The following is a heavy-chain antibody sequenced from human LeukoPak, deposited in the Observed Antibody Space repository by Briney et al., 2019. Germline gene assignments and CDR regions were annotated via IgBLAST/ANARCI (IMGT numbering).Heavy chain of an antibody. CDR3: AKGSSAGRPYYFDY. CDR2: ISHTSEYT. V-gene: IGHV3-23*01. D-gene: IGHD3-10*01. J-gene: IGHJ4*02. CDR1: GFTFSSYT. Sequence: GGSLRLSCAASGFTFSSYTMSWVRQAPGKGLEWVSAISHTSEYTYHADSVHGRFTIFRDNSKNTLYLQMNSLRAEDTAMYYCAKGSSAGRPYYFDYWGQGTLVTVSS.